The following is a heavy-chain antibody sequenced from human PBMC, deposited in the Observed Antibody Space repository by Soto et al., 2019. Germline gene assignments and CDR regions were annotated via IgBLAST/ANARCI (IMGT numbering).Heavy chain of an antibody. Sequence: GASVKVSCKASGYTFTGYYMHWVRQAPGQGLEWMGWINPNSGGTNYAQKFQGWVTMTRDTSISTAYMELSRLRSDDTAVYYCARSRPRDYWSGPTLYYYYGMDVWGQGTTVTVSS. V-gene: IGHV1-2*04. CDR3: ARSRPRDYWSGPTLYYYYGMDV. CDR1: GYTFTGYY. CDR2: INPNSGGT. D-gene: IGHD3-3*01. J-gene: IGHJ6*02.